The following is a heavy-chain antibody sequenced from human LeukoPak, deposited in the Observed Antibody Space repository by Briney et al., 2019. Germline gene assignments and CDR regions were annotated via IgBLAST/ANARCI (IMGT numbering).Heavy chain of an antibody. CDR2: RYYSGST. V-gene: IGHV4-59*01. CDR1: GGSISSYY. Sequence: SSETLSLTCSVSGGSISSYYWTWIRQPPGKGLGWIGYRYYSGSTTYNPSLKSRVTISVDTSKSQFSLELISVTAADTAIYYCARVRGDFETDWGQGTLVTVSS. D-gene: IGHD3-16*01. J-gene: IGHJ1*01. CDR3: ARVRGDFETD.